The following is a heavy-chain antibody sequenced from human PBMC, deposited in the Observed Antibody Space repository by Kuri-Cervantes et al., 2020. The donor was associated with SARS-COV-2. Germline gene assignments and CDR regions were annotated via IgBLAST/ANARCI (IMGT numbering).Heavy chain of an antibody. CDR1: GFTFSDYF. D-gene: IGHD2-21*02. Sequence: GESLKISCTVSGFTFSDYFMTWIRKVPGKGLEWVSYIDYSGDNTYLADSVKGRFTISRDNAKNLVYLQMNSLRAEDTAVYYCASGQRGHIVVVTAKHYLVFQHWGQGTLVTVSS. CDR3: ASGQRGHIVVVTAKHYLVFQH. CDR2: IDYSGDNT. V-gene: IGHV3-11*01. J-gene: IGHJ1*01.